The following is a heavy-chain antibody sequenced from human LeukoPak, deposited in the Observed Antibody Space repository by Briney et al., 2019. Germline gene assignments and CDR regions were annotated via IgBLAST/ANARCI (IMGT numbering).Heavy chain of an antibody. D-gene: IGHD6-13*01. Sequence: GASVKVSCKASGYTFTSYGISWVRQAPGQGLEWMGWISAYNGNTNYAQKLQGRVTMTTDTSTSTAYMELRSLRSDDTAVYYCARDLLDGIAAAGRLDYWGQGTLVTVSS. CDR1: GYTFTSYG. CDR3: ARDLLDGIAAAGRLDY. J-gene: IGHJ4*02. V-gene: IGHV1-18*01. CDR2: ISAYNGNT.